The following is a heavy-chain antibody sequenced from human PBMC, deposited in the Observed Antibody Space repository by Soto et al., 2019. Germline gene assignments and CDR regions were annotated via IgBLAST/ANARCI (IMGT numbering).Heavy chain of an antibody. CDR2: IGASSSYT. CDR3: ARTLSNSGAYYYLFDY. Sequence: VQLMESGGGLVKPGGSLRLSCAASGFTFSDYYMTWIRQAPGKGLEWVSFIGASSSYTNYADSVKGRFTISRDNAKNSLYLQMNILRAEDTAVYYCARTLSNSGAYYYLFDYWGQGTLVTVSS. V-gene: IGHV3-11*03. CDR1: GFTFSDYY. J-gene: IGHJ4*02. D-gene: IGHD3-22*01.